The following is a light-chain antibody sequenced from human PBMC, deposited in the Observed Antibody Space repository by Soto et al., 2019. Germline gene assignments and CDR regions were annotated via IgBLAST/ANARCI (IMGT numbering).Light chain of an antibody. CDR3: QHYGTSPYT. Sequence: EIVLTQSPGTLSLSPGERATLSCRASQSVDSINLAWYQQKPGQAPRLLIYGASSWATGVPYRFSGSGSGTDVTLTIIRLEPEDFAVYYCQHYGTSPYTFGQGTKLEIK. CDR1: QSVDSIN. V-gene: IGKV3-20*01. J-gene: IGKJ2*01. CDR2: GAS.